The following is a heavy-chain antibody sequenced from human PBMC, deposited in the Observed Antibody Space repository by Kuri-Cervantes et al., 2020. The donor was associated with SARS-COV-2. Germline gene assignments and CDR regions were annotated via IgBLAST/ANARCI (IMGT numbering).Heavy chain of an antibody. V-gene: IGHV3-30*19. CDR1: EFTFSSYG. Sequence: GESLKISCAASEFTFSSYGMHWVRQAPGKGLEWVAVIWSDGTNKYYADSVKGRFTISRDNSKNTLYLQMNSLRAEDTAVYYCARALTSGYYYYGMDVWGQGTAVTVSS. J-gene: IGHJ6*02. D-gene: IGHD2-2*01. CDR2: IWSDGTNK. CDR3: ARALTSGYYYYGMDV.